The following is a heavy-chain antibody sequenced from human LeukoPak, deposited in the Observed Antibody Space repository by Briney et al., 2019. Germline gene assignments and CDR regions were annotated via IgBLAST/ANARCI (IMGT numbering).Heavy chain of an antibody. D-gene: IGHD3-9*01. V-gene: IGHV3-15*01. J-gene: IGHJ3*02. CDR1: GFTFSNAW. CDR3: TTGYYDILTGYYPDAFDI. CDR2: IKSKTDGGTT. Sequence: GALRLSCAASGFTFSNAWMSWVRQAPGKGLEWGGRIKSKTDGGTTDYAAPVKGRFTISRDDSKNTLYLQMNSLKTEDTAVYYCTTGYYDILTGYYPDAFDIWGQGTMVTVSS.